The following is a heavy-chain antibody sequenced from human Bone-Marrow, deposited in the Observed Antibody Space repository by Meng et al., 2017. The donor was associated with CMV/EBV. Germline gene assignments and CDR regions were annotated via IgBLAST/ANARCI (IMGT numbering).Heavy chain of an antibody. CDR3: ARVLRYYDSSPPGY. CDR2: MNPNSGNT. CDR1: GYTFTSYD. J-gene: IGHJ4*02. Sequence: ASVKVSCKASGYTFTSYDINWVRQATGQGLEWMGWMNPNSGNTGYAQKFQGRVTMTRDTSISTAYMELSRLRSDDTAVYYCARVLRYYDSSPPGYWGQGTLVTVSS. V-gene: IGHV1-8*01. D-gene: IGHD3-22*01.